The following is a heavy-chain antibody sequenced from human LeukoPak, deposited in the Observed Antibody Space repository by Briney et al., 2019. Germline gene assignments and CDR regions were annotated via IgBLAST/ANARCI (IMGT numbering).Heavy chain of an antibody. CDR2: ISSSGSII. CDR1: GFTFNNYY. V-gene: IGHV3-11*01. CDR3: ARGEGSGTTPFDY. D-gene: IGHD1-7*01. Sequence: GGSLRLSCAASGFTFNNYYMIWIRQAPGKGLEWVPYISSSGSIIYYADSVKGRFTISRDNAKNSQYLQMNSLRAEDTAVYYCARGEGSGTTPFDYWGQGTLVTVSS. J-gene: IGHJ4*02.